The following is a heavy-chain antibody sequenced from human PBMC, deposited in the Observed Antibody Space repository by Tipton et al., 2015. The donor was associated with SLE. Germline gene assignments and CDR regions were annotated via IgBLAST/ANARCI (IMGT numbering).Heavy chain of an antibody. CDR2: VYTSGSP. J-gene: IGHJ6*03. CDR3: ARSQYCDDGSCSSWYGYYMDV. Sequence: TLSLTCIVSGGSITNTPYYWGWIRQPPGKGLEWIGGVYTSGSPYYNPSLKSRVTISIDKSKNEFSLRLSSVTAADTAVYYCARSQYCDDGSCSSWYGYYMDVWGKGTTVTVSS. D-gene: IGHD2-15*01. CDR1: GGSITNTPYY. V-gene: IGHV4-39*07.